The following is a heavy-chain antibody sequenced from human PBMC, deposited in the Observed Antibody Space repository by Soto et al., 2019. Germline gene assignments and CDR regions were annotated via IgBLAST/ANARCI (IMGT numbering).Heavy chain of an antibody. V-gene: IGHV4-34*01. J-gene: IGHJ4*02. CDR2: INHSGST. D-gene: IGHD2-15*01. CDR3: ARGGWGMVVAAPLKLLAY. CDR1: GGSFSGYY. Sequence: SETLSLTCAVYGGSFSGYYWSWIRQPPGKGLEWIGEINHSGSTNYNPSLKSRVTISVDTSKNQFSLKLSSVTAADTAVYYCARGGWGMVVAAPLKLLAYRGQGTLVTVSS.